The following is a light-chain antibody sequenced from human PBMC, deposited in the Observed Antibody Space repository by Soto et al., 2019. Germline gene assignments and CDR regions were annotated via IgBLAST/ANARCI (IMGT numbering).Light chain of an antibody. J-gene: IGKJ4*01. CDR2: GAS. CDR1: QSVSSN. Sequence: EIVMTQSPATLSVSPGERATLSCRASQSVSSNLAWYQHKPGQAPRLLIYGASTRATGIPARFSGSGSGTEXTLXXSXLQSEDFAXXXXXQYNKWPLTFGGGTKVEIK. V-gene: IGKV3-15*01. CDR3: XQYNKWPLT.